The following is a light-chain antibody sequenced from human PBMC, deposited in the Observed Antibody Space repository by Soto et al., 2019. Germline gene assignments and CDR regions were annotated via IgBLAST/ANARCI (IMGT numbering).Light chain of an antibody. Sequence: DIQMTQSPSTLSASVGDRVTITCRASQSIVRWLAWYQQKPGKAPKVLIYDASTLQSGVPSRFSGSGSGTDFTLTISSLQPEDFATYYCLQDYNYPRTFGQGTKVDNK. CDR2: DAS. CDR3: LQDYNYPRT. CDR1: QSIVRW. J-gene: IGKJ1*01. V-gene: IGKV1-5*01.